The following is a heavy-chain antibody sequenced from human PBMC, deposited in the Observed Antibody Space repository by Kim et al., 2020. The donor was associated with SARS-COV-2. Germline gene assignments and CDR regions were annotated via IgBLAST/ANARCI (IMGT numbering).Heavy chain of an antibody. CDR3: ARLALGSSWYTMGFDP. V-gene: IGHV4-61*07. J-gene: IGHJ5*02. D-gene: IGHD6-13*01. Sequence: YHKSRVTISVATSKNQFSLKLSSVTAADTAVYYCARLALGSSWYTMGFDPWGQGTLVTVSS.